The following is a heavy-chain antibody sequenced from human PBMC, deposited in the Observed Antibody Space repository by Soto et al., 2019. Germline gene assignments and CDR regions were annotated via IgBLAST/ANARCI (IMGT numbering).Heavy chain of an antibody. CDR2: VYYTGST. D-gene: IGHD6-19*01. V-gene: IGHV4-59*01. J-gene: IGHJ4*02. Sequence: SETLSLTCSVSGGSISGSYWSWIRQSPGKGLEWLGYVYYTGSTNYSPSLRSRVSISVDTSKNEFSLRLSSVTAADTAVYFCARSVAVPGAHIDYWGKGTQVTVSS. CDR3: ARSVAVPGAHIDY. CDR1: GGSISGSY.